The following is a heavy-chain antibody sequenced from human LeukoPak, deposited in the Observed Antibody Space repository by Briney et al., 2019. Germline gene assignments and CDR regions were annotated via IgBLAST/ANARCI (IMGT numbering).Heavy chain of an antibody. Sequence: PSETLSLTCTVSGGSISSSDFLWAWVRQPPGKGLEWIGDFYYNGVIPYNPSLKSRVTISVDTSKNRFSLNLTSVTTTDTAVYYCVRRIYLSARVDPWGQGTLVTVSS. V-gene: IGHV4-39*01. D-gene: IGHD3-10*01. CDR1: GGSISSSDFL. CDR3: VRRIYLSARVDP. J-gene: IGHJ5*02. CDR2: FYYNGVI.